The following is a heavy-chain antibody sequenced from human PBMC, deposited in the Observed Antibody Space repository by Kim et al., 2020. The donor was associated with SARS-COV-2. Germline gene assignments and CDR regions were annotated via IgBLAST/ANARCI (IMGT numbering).Heavy chain of an antibody. J-gene: IGHJ4*02. V-gene: IGHV3-23*01. D-gene: IGHD1-26*01. CDR3: AKSGAQYPDFRVGATSPDY. Sequence: GRFTISRDNAKNTLYLQMNSLRAEDTAVYYCAKSGAQYPDFRVGATSPDYWGQGTLVTVSS.